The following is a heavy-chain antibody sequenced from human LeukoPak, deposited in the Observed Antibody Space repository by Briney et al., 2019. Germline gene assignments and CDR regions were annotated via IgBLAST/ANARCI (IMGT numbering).Heavy chain of an antibody. J-gene: IGHJ6*03. V-gene: IGHV3-48*03. Sequence: PGGSLRLSCAASGFTFSSYEMNWVRQAPGKGLEWVSYISTSGSTIYYADSVKGRFTISRDNSKNTLYLQMNSLRAEDTAVYYCAKDRPMAAAGIWYYYYYMDVWGKGTTVTISS. D-gene: IGHD6-13*01. CDR1: GFTFSSYE. CDR2: ISTSGSTI. CDR3: AKDRPMAAAGIWYYYYYMDV.